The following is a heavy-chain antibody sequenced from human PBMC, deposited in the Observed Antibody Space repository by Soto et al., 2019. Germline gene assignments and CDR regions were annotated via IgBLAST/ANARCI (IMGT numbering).Heavy chain of an antibody. Sequence: PGGSLRLSCAASGFTFSSYAMHWVRQAPGKGLEWVAVISYDGSNKYYADSVKGRFTISRDNSKNTLYLQMNSLRAEDTAVYYCASLYGGSDWFDPWGQGTLVTVSS. J-gene: IGHJ5*02. CDR3: ASLYGGSDWFDP. CDR2: ISYDGSNK. V-gene: IGHV3-30-3*01. D-gene: IGHD3-10*01. CDR1: GFTFSSYA.